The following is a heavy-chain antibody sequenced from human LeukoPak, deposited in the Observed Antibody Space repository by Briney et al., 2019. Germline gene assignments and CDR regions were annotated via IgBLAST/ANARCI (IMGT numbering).Heavy chain of an antibody. J-gene: IGHJ4*02. Sequence: ASVKVSCKASGYTFTGYYMHWVRQAPGQGLEWMGWIHPNSGGTNYAQKFQGRVTMTRDTSISTAYMELSRLRSDDTAVYYCARAYPLSIAAAARTDFDYWGQGTLVTVSS. D-gene: IGHD6-13*01. CDR1: GYTFTGYY. CDR2: IHPNSGGT. CDR3: ARAYPLSIAAAARTDFDY. V-gene: IGHV1-2*02.